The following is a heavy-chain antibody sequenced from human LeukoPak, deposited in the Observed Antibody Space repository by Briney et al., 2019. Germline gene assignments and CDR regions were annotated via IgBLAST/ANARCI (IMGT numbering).Heavy chain of an antibody. CDR3: VKDFRIGYSAHFDY. J-gene: IGHJ4*02. Sequence: PGGSLRLSCVGSGFTFRSHAMSWVRQAPEKGLEFVSGIYENGGTTYYADSVKGRFSISRDNSKNTLYLQMDSLRGEDTAVYYCVKDFRIGYSAHFDYWGQGVLVTVSS. D-gene: IGHD2-21*01. V-gene: IGHV3-23*01. CDR2: IYENGGTT. CDR1: GFTFRSHA.